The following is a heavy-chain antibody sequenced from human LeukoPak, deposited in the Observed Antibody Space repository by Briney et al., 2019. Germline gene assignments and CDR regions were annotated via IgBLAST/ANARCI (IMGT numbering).Heavy chain of an antibody. D-gene: IGHD6-13*01. CDR1: GYTFTSYD. J-gene: IGHJ6*03. Sequence: GASVKVSCKASGYTFTSYDINWARQATGQGLEWMGWMNPNSGNTGYAQKFQGRVTMTRNTSISTAYMELSSLRSEDTAVYYCAREGLEYSSSWYPYMDVWGKGTTVTVSS. CDR3: AREGLEYSSSWYPYMDV. V-gene: IGHV1-8*01. CDR2: MNPNSGNT.